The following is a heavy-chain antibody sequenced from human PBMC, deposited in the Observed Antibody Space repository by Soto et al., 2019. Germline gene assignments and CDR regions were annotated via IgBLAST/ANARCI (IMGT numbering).Heavy chain of an antibody. CDR3: ARRPSVVRGVIITLGAFDI. D-gene: IGHD3-10*01. V-gene: IGHV4-31*03. J-gene: IGHJ3*02. CDR2: IYYSGST. Sequence: LSLTCTVSGGSISSGGYYWSWIRQHPGKGLEWIGYIYYSGSTYYNPSLKSRVTISVDTSKNQFSLKLSSVTAADTAMYYCARRPSVVRGVIITLGAFDIWGQGTMVTVSS. CDR1: GGSISSGGYY.